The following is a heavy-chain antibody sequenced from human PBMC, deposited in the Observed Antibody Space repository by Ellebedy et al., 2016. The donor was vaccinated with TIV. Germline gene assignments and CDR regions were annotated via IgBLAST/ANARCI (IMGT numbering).Heavy chain of an antibody. J-gene: IGHJ3*02. CDR2: IIPMFGVT. V-gene: IGHV1-69*13. CDR1: GGTFGNHP. D-gene: IGHD2-21*01. Sequence: SVKVSCKASGGTFGNHPLSWVRQAPGQGLEWVGRIIPMFGVTDTAQMLQGRLTITADDSTSTAHMELSSLRPEDPAVYYCARNSDVVLIPSAYASSFDIWGQGTMVTVSS. CDR3: ARNSDVVLIPSAYASSFDI.